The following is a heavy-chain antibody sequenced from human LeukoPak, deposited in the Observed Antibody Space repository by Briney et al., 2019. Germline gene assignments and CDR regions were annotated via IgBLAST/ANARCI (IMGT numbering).Heavy chain of an antibody. V-gene: IGHV3-30*02. CDR2: IRHDGSTK. Sequence: GGSLRLSCVASGFMFRNYGMHWVSQAPGKGLEWVTFIRHDGSTKFYTDSVKGRFTISRDNSKNTLFLQMNSLRDDDTAVYYCAKDTLYDTWAYFDYWGQGALVTVSS. D-gene: IGHD3-22*01. J-gene: IGHJ4*02. CDR3: AKDTLYDTWAYFDY. CDR1: GFMFRNYG.